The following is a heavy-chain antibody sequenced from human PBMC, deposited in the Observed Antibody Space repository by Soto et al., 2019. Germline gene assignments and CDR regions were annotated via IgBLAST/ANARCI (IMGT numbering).Heavy chain of an antibody. D-gene: IGHD3-16*01. J-gene: IGHJ6*02. V-gene: IGHV1-18*01. CDR3: VMVDNYVTPTPQDV. Sequence: QVQLVQSGDEVKKPGASVKISCKASGYSFVNYGIAWERQAPGQGLEWMGWSSPDTGNTHSATKVQGRITMTTDTTTSTAYMDLGSLTSDDTAVYYCVMVDNYVTPTPQDVWGQGSTVTVSS. CDR1: GYSFVNYG. CDR2: SSPDTGNT.